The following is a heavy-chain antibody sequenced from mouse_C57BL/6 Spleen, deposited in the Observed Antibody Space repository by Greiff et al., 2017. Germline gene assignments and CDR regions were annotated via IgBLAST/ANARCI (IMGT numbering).Heavy chain of an antibody. J-gene: IGHJ4*01. D-gene: IGHD1-1*01. CDR2: ISSGSSTI. V-gene: IGHV5-17*01. CDR1: GFTFSDYG. CDR3: ARRDYYGRTSYYAMDY. Sequence: EVHLVESGGGLVKPGGSLKLFCAASGFTFSDYGMHWVRQAPEKGLEWVAYISSGSSTIYYADTVKGRFTISRDNAKNTLFLQMTSLRSEDTAMYYCARRDYYGRTSYYAMDYWGQGTSVTVSS.